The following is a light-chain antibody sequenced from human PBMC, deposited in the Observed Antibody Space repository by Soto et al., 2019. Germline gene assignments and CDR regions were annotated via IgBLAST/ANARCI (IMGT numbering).Light chain of an antibody. CDR3: QQSYSTLIP. Sequence: DIQMTQSPSSLSASVEDRVIITCRASQSISNHLNWYQQKPGKAPKLLIFAASSLQSGVPSRFSGSGSGTDFTLTISSLQPEDFATYYCQQSYSTLIPFGQGTRLEI. J-gene: IGKJ5*01. CDR1: QSISNH. V-gene: IGKV1-39*01. CDR2: AAS.